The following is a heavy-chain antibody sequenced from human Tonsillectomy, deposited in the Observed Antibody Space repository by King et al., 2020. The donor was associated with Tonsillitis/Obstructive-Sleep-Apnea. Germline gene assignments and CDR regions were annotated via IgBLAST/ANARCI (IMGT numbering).Heavy chain of an antibody. V-gene: IGHV6-1*01. Sequence: VQLQQSGPGLVKPXQTLSLTXAISGDSVSSNSAXWNXXXQSPSXXXXXXXXXXXXSXWYXXYXXXVKSRITINXNTSKNQFSLQLNSVTPEDTAVYFCARDGWYGYCFDSWGQGTLVTVSS. CDR1: GDSVSSNSAX. CDR3: ARDGWYGYCFDS. J-gene: IGHJ4*02. CDR2: XXXXSXWYX. D-gene: IGHD6-19*01.